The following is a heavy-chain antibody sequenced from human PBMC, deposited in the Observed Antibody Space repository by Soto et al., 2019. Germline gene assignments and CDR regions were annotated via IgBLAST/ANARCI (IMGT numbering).Heavy chain of an antibody. CDR2: ISYGGSNK. Sequence: QVQLVESGGGVVQPGRSLRLSCAASGFTFSSYGMHWVRQAPGKGLEWVAVISYGGSNKYYADSVKGRFTISRDNSKNKLYLQMNSLRAEDTAVYYCSKEVGSRGYLPPSDAFDIWGQGTIVTVSS. D-gene: IGHD3-22*01. CDR3: SKEVGSRGYLPPSDAFDI. J-gene: IGHJ3*02. V-gene: IGHV3-30*18. CDR1: GFTFSSYG.